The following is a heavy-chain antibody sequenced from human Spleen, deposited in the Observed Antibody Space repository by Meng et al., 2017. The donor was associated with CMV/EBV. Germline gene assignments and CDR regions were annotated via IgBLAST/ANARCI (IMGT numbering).Heavy chain of an antibody. J-gene: IGHJ4*02. CDR1: GYSISSGYY. CDR2: IFHAGDT. V-gene: IGHV4-38-2*02. Sequence: ESLKISCHVSGYSISSGYYWGWIRQPPGKGLQWIGSIFHAGDTYYNPALSSRVTISVDTSKNQFSLRLSSVTAADTAVYYCARDLDDFWTGYYAAYIDQWGQGTLVTVSS. D-gene: IGHD3/OR15-3a*01. CDR3: ARDLDDFWTGYYAAYIDQ.